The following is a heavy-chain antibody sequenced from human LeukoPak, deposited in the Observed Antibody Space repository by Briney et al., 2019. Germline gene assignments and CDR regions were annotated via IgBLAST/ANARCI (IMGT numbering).Heavy chain of an antibody. Sequence: SETLSLTCTVSGGSISSHYWSWIRQPPGKGLEWIGYIYYSGSTNYNPSLKSRVTISVDTSKNQFSLKLSSVTAADTAVYYCAREMYYYDSSGYYYNYYMDVWGKGTTVTVSS. CDR2: IYYSGST. J-gene: IGHJ6*03. D-gene: IGHD3-22*01. V-gene: IGHV4-59*11. CDR1: GGSISSHY. CDR3: AREMYYYDSSGYYYNYYMDV.